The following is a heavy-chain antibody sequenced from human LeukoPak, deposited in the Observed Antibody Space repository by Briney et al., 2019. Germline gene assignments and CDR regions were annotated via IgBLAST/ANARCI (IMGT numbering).Heavy chain of an antibody. Sequence: GGSLRLSCAASGFTFSSYAMHWVRQAPGKGLEWVAVISYDGSNKYYADSVKGRFTISRDNSKNTLYLQMNSLRAEDTAVYYCAKDYHPRYYYYGMDVWGQGTTVTVSS. V-gene: IGHV3-30-3*01. D-gene: IGHD3-16*02. J-gene: IGHJ6*02. CDR2: ISYDGSNK. CDR3: AKDYHPRYYYYGMDV. CDR1: GFTFSSYA.